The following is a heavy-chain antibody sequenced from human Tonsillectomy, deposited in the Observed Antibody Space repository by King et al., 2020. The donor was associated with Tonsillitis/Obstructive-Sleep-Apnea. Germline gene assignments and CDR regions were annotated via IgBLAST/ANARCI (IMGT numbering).Heavy chain of an antibody. CDR3: AKGSRSIVGATFD. J-gene: IGHJ4*02. CDR2: ISWNSGSI. D-gene: IGHD1-26*01. V-gene: IGHV3-9*01. Sequence: VQLVESGGGLVQPGRSLRLSCAASGFTFDDYAMHWVRQAPGKGLEWVSGISWNSGSIGYADSVKGRFTISRDNAKNSLYLQMNSLRAEDTALYDFAKGSRSIVGATFDWGQGTLVTVSS. CDR1: GFTFDDYA.